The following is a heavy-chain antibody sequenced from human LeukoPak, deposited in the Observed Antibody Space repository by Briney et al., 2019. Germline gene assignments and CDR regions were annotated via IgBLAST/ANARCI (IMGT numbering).Heavy chain of an antibody. V-gene: IGHV4-4*02. D-gene: IGHD1-14*01. CDR3: AREILGGFNPGAY. CDR2: IHRSGSP. CDR1: LDSTTSNF. J-gene: IGHJ4*02. Sequence: PSETLSLTCTVSLDSTTSNFWSWVRQPPGKGLEWIGEIHRSGSPNYNPSLQNRVTISIDRSRNQIVLELSSVTAADTAVYYCAREILGGFNPGAYWGQGTLVTVSS.